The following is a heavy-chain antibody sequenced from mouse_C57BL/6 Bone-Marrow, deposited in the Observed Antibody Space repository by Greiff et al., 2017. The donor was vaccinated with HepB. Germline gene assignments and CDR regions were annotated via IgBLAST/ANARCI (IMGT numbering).Heavy chain of an antibody. CDR1: GFTFSSYA. CDR3: ARDLLLLREGFAY. D-gene: IGHD1-1*01. Sequence: EVQVVESGGGLVKPGGSLKLSCAASGFTFSSYAMSWVRQTPEKRLEWVATISDGGSYTYYPDNVKGRFTISRDNAKNNLYLQMSHLKSEDTAMYYCARDLLLLREGFAYWGQGTLVTVSA. V-gene: IGHV5-4*01. CDR2: ISDGGSYT. J-gene: IGHJ3*01.